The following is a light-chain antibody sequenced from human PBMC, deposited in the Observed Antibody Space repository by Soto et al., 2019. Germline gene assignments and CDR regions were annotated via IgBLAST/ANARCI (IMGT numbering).Light chain of an antibody. Sequence: QSVLTQPPSASGTPGQRVTISCSGSSSNIGSNYVYWYQQLPGTAPKLLIYRNNQRPSVVPDRFSCSKSGTSASLAISGLRSEDEADYYCAAWDDSLSGLAVFGGGTQLTVL. CDR2: RNN. CDR1: SSNIGSNY. V-gene: IGLV1-47*01. CDR3: AAWDDSLSGLAV. J-gene: IGLJ7*01.